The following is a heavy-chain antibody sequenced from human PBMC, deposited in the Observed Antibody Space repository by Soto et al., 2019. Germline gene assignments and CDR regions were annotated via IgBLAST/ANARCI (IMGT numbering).Heavy chain of an antibody. V-gene: IGHV3-7*01. D-gene: IGHD6-6*01. Sequence: GESLRLSCAASGFTFSSYWMSWVLQAPGKGLEWVANIKQDGSEKYYVDSVKGRFTISRDNAMNSLYLQMNSLRAEDTAVYYCSRSIAARLNWFDPWGPGTLVTVSS. CDR1: GFTFSSYW. CDR3: SRSIAARLNWFDP. J-gene: IGHJ5*02. CDR2: IKQDGSEK.